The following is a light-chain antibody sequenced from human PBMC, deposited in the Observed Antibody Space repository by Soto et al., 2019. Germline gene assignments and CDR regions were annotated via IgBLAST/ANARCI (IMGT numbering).Light chain of an antibody. J-gene: IGLJ2*01. CDR2: EVT. CDR3: SSYAGSKIVI. V-gene: IGLV2-8*01. CDR1: SSDVGGYNY. Sequence: QSALTRPPSASGSPGQSVTISCTGTSSDVGGYNYVSWYQQHPGKAPKLMIYEVTQRPSGVPDRFSGSKSGNTASLTVSGLQGEDEADYYCSSYAGSKIVIFGGGTKVTVL.